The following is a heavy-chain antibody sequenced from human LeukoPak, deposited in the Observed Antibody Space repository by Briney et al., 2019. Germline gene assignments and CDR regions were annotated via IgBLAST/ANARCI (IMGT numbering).Heavy chain of an antibody. Sequence: PSETLSLTCAVYGGSFSGYYWSWVRQPRGKGGEWVGEIKHSGSTNYNPSLKRRVTISVDTSKNQFSLKLSSVTAADTAVYYCARGPRYSGYDLNYWGQGTLVTVSS. D-gene: IGHD5-12*01. J-gene: IGHJ4*02. V-gene: IGHV4-34*01. CDR1: GGSFSGYY. CDR2: IKHSGST. CDR3: ARGPRYSGYDLNY.